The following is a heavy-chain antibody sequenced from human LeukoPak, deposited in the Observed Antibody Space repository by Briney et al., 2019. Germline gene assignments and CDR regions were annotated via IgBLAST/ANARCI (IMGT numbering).Heavy chain of an antibody. Sequence: SETLSLTCTVSGGSISSSSYYWGWIRQPPGKGLEWIGSIYYSGSTYYNPSLKSRVTISVDTSKNQFSLKLSSVTAADTAVYYCARDNIAAAENWFDPWGQGTLVTVSS. CDR1: GGSISSSSYY. CDR2: IYYSGST. D-gene: IGHD6-13*01. CDR3: ARDNIAAAENWFDP. V-gene: IGHV4-39*07. J-gene: IGHJ5*02.